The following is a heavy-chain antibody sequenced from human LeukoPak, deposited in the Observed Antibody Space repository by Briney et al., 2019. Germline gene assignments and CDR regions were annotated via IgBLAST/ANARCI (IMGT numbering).Heavy chain of an antibody. CDR3: AKSYSSSPRDAFDI. CDR1: GFTFSSYA. D-gene: IGHD6-6*01. CDR2: ISYDGSNK. Sequence: GRSLRLSCAASGFTFSSYAMHWVRQAPGKGLEWVAVISYDGSNKYYADSVKGRFPISRDNSKNTLYLQMNSLRAEDTAVYYCAKSYSSSPRDAFDIWGQGPMVTVSS. J-gene: IGHJ3*02. V-gene: IGHV3-30*01.